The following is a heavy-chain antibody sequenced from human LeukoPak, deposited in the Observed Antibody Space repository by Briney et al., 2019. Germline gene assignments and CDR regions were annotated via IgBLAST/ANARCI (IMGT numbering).Heavy chain of an antibody. D-gene: IGHD5-18*01. J-gene: IGHJ4*02. CDR1: GYSFTNYW. Sequence: GESLKISWKGSGYSFTNYWIGWVRQMSGKGLEWMGIIYPGDSDTTYSPSFQGQVTISADKSINTAYLQWSSLKASDTAMYYCARHSDAAMVVDYWGQGTLVTVSS. V-gene: IGHV5-51*01. CDR3: ARHSDAAMVVDY. CDR2: IYPGDSDT.